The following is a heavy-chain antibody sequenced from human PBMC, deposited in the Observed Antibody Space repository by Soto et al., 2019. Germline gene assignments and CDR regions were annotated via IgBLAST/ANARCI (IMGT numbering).Heavy chain of an antibody. Sequence: QVQLQESGPGLVKPSETLSLTCTVSGGSISSYYWSWIRQPPGKGLEWIGYIYYSGSTNYNPSLKSRVTISVDTSKHQSSLKLSSVTAAGAGVYYCARVLERQRGYSGYDYWFDPWGQGTLVTVSS. CDR2: IYYSGST. V-gene: IGHV4-59*01. CDR3: ARVLERQRGYSGYDYWFDP. CDR1: GGSISSYY. D-gene: IGHD5-12*01. J-gene: IGHJ5*02.